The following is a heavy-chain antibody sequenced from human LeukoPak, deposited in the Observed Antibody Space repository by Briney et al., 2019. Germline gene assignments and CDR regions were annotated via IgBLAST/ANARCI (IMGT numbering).Heavy chain of an antibody. V-gene: IGHV1-8*01. D-gene: IGHD3-3*01. Sequence: ASVKVSCKASGYTFTSYDINWVRQATGQGLEWMGWMNPNSGNTGYAQKFQGRVTMTRNTSISTAYMELSSLRSEDTAVYYCASSRIFGVVDYYYYGMDVWGQGTTVTVSS. J-gene: IGHJ6*02. CDR1: GYTFTSYD. CDR3: ASSRIFGVVDYYYYGMDV. CDR2: MNPNSGNT.